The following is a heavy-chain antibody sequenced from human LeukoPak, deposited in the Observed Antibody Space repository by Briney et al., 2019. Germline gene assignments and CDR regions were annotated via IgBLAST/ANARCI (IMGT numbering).Heavy chain of an antibody. V-gene: IGHV1-2*02. CDR2: INPNSGGT. Sequence: GASVTVCYTGSVYTFTSYSMHWARKDPGQGLDWMEWINPNSGGTNYAQKFQGRVTRTRDTSISTAYMELSTLRSDDTAVYYCARDTGSRIAPSIREHFDYWGQGTLVTVSS. CDR1: VYTFTSYS. J-gene: IGHJ4*02. D-gene: IGHD6-13*01. CDR3: ARDTGSRIAPSIREHFDY.